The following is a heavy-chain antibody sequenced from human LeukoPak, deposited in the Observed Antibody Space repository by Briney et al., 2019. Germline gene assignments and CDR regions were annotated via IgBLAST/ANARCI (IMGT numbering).Heavy chain of an antibody. CDR1: GFTFSSYA. D-gene: IGHD1-26*01. Sequence: GGSLRLSCAASGFTFSSYAMHWVRQAPGKGLEWVAGISYDGSKKYDADSVKGRFTISRDNSKNTLYLQMNSLGAEDTAVYYCARLGVYSGTYYLDYWGQGTLVTVSS. CDR3: ARLGVYSGTYYLDY. CDR2: ISYDGSKK. J-gene: IGHJ4*02. V-gene: IGHV3-30-3*01.